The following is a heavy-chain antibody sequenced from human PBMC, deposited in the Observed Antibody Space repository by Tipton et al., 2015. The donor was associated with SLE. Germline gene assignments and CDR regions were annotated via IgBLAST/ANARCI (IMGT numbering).Heavy chain of an antibody. Sequence: PGLVKPSQTLSLTCSVSGDSMNNYYWSWIRQPAGMPLEWIGRIYKTGITNYNPSLKGRLSMSVDTSKAHFSLNLNAVTAADTAIYYCAREKENTGWFWLNAFDVWGRGTLVTVST. J-gene: IGHJ3*01. V-gene: IGHV4-4*07. CDR3: AREKENTGWFWLNAFDV. CDR2: IYKTGIT. CDR1: GDSMNNYY. D-gene: IGHD6-19*01.